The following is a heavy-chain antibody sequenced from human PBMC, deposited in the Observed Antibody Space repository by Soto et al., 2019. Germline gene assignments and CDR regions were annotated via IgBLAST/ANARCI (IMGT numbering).Heavy chain of an antibody. CDR3: GGQDYGAKGYYFEN. Sequence: QLQLQVSGSGLVKPSETLSLTCIVSNGSISSRSSYWGWIRQTPGKGLEWIGSIYYIGNTYYNPSLSSRVTISTDTSKTQLSLKMNSVTAADTAVYFCGGQDYGAKGYYFENWGQGALVTVSS. J-gene: IGHJ4*02. D-gene: IGHD4-17*01. V-gene: IGHV4-39*01. CDR1: NGSISSRSSY. CDR2: IYYIGNT.